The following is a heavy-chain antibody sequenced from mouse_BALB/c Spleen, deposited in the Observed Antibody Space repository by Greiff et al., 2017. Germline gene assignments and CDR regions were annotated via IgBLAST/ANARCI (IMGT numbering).Heavy chain of an antibody. V-gene: IGHV1-80*01. Sequence: QVQLQQSGAELVRPGSSVKISCKASGYAFSSYWMNWVKQRPGQGLEWIGQIYPGDGDTNYNGKFKGKAALTADKSSSTAYMQLSSLTSEDSAVYYCARMDDYDPYWGQGTLVTVSA. CDR2: IYPGDGDT. D-gene: IGHD2-4*01. J-gene: IGHJ3*01. CDR1: GYAFSSYW. CDR3: ARMDDYDPY.